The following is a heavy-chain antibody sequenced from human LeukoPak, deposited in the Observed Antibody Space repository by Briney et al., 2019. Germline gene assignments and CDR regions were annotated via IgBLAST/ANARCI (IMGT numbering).Heavy chain of an antibody. CDR2: ISGSGGST. J-gene: IGHJ4*02. D-gene: IGHD2-21*01. V-gene: IGHV3-23*01. CDR3: AKFLPTHIVVANYYFDY. Sequence: GGSLRLSFAASGFTFSSYAMSWVRQAPGKGLEWVSAISGSGGSTYYADSAKGRFTISRDNSKNTLYLQMNSLRAEDTAVYYCAKFLPTHIVVANYYFDYWGQGTLVTVSS. CDR1: GFTFSSYA.